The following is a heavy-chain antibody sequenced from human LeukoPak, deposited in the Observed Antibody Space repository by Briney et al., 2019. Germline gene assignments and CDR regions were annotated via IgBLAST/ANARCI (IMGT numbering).Heavy chain of an antibody. CDR2: IDAGNGNT. CDR1: GYSFTAYS. CDR3: ARRCTGGSCADY. J-gene: IGHJ4*02. Sequence: VASVKVSCTASGYSFTAYSVHWVRQAPGQRLEWMAWIDAGNGNTKYSQKFQGRVTITRDTSASTTYMELSSLRFEDTALYYCARRCTGGSCADYWGQGTLVTVSS. V-gene: IGHV1-3*01. D-gene: IGHD2-15*01.